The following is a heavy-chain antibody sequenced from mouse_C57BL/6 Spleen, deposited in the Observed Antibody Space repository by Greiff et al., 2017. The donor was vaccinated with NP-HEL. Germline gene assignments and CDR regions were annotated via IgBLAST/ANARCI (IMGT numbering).Heavy chain of an antibody. CDR1: GYTFTSYG. J-gene: IGHJ3*01. V-gene: IGHV1-81*01. D-gene: IGHD4-1*01. CDR3: ARGETGGRFAY. Sequence: VQLQQSGAELARPGASVKLSCKASGYTFTSYGISWVKQRTGQGFEWIGEIYPRSGNTYYNEKFKGKATLTADKSSSTAYMELRSLTSEDSAVYFCARGETGGRFAYWGQGTLVTVSA. CDR2: IYPRSGNT.